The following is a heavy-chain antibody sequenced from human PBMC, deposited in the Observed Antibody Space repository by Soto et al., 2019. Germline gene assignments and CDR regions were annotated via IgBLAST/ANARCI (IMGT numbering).Heavy chain of an antibody. CDR2: IYYSGST. CDR1: GGSVSSGSYY. D-gene: IGHD3-16*01. V-gene: IGHV4-61*01. CDR3: ARDSVIRRRAFDI. Sequence: QVQLQESGPGQVKPSETLSLTCTVSGGSVSSGSYYWSWIRQPPGKGLEWIGYIYYSGSTNYNPSLKSRVTISVDTSKNQFSLKLSSVTAADTAVYYCARDSVIRRRAFDIWGQGTMVTVSS. J-gene: IGHJ3*02.